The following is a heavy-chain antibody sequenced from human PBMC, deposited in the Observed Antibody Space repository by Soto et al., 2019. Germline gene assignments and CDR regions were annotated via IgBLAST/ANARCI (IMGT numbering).Heavy chain of an antibody. CDR2: IYYSGST. CDR3: ARHLCFVELLGWYADL. Sequence: QVQLQESGPGLVKPLQTLSLTCTVSGGSIRSGSYYWSWFRQNPGKGLEWIGYIYYSGSTHYNPSFKSLVTTTIDTSNNQFSLKLSSVTAADTAVYYCARHLCFVELLGWYADLWGRGTLVTVSS. CDR1: GGSIRSGSYY. J-gene: IGHJ2*01. V-gene: IGHV4-31*01. D-gene: IGHD3-10*01.